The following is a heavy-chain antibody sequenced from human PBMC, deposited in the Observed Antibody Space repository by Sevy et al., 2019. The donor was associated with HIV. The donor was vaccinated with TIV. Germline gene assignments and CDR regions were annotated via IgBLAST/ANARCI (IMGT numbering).Heavy chain of an antibody. CDR2: ISYDGTYK. V-gene: IGHV3-30-3*01. D-gene: IGHD2-8*01. CDR3: TRVAVSYCTNDCYHRFDY. CDR1: GFSFSHYA. Sequence: GSLRLSCAVSGFSFSHYAFHWVRQAPGKGLEWVSLISYDGTYKYYADSVKGRFTISRDNSKNTLYLQMNSLRGNDTAVYYCTRVAVSYCTNDCYHRFDYWGPGALVTVSS. J-gene: IGHJ4*02.